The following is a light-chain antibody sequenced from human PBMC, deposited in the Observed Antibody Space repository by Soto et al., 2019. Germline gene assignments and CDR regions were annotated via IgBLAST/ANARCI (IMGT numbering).Light chain of an antibody. CDR1: QSISSY. CDR2: AAS. J-gene: IGKJ1*01. CDR3: QQRYSTLTWT. Sequence: DIQMTQSPSSLSASVGDRVTITCRASQSISSYLNWYQQKPGKAPKLLIYAASSLQSGGPSRFSGSGSGTDFTLTISSLQPEDFATYYCQQRYSTLTWTFGQGTKVEIK. V-gene: IGKV1-39*01.